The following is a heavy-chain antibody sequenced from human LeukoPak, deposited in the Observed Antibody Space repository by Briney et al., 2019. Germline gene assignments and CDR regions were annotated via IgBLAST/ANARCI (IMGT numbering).Heavy chain of an antibody. CDR1: GFTFSSYG. CDR3: AKVYGSGSYYYYYYYYMDV. D-gene: IGHD3-10*01. V-gene: IGHV3-30*02. CDR2: IRYDGSNK. Sequence: GGSLRLSCGASGFTFSSYGMHWVRQAPGKGLEGVAFIRYDGSNKYYADSVKGRFTISRDNSKNTLYLQMNSLRAEDTAVYYCAKVYGSGSYYYYYYYYMDVWGKGTTVTISS. J-gene: IGHJ6*03.